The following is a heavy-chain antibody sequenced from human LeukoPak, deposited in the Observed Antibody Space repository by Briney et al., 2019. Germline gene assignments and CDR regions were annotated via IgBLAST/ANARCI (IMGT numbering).Heavy chain of an antibody. V-gene: IGHV4-34*01. J-gene: IGHJ6*03. CDR1: GGSFSGYY. Sequence: SETLSLTCVVSGGSFSGYYWSWVRQLPEKGLEWIGEINHTGTTNYNPSLKSRMTMSVDTSVNQFSLKVYSVTAADTAVYYCARGMASPTHYYYYMDVWGKGAAVTVSS. D-gene: IGHD5-24*01. CDR3: ARGMASPTHYYYYMDV. CDR2: INHTGTT.